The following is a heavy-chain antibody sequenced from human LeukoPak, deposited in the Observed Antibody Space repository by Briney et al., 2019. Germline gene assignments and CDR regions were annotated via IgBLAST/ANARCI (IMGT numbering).Heavy chain of an antibody. V-gene: IGHV3-30*18. CDR2: ISYDGSNK. Sequence: PGGSLRLSCAASGFSRNTFGMHWVRQAPGKGLEWVAVISYDGSNKYYADSVKGRFTISRDNSKNTLYLQMNSLRAEDTAVYYCAKLHIVVAPFDYWGQGALVTVSS. J-gene: IGHJ4*02. CDR3: AKLHIVVAPFDY. CDR1: GFSRNTFG. D-gene: IGHD2-21*01.